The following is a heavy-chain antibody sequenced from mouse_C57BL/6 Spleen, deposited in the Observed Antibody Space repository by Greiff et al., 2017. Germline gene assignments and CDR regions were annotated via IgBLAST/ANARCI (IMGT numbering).Heavy chain of an antibody. V-gene: IGHV1-82*01. CDR2: IYPGDGDT. D-gene: IGHD2-1*01. CDR1: GYAFSSSW. Sequence: QVQLQQSGPELVKPGASVKISCKASGYAFSSSWMNWVKQRPGKGLEWIGRIYPGDGDTNYNGKFKGKATLTADKSSSTAYMQLSSLTSEDSAVYFCARSYGNFQAWCAYWGQGTLVTVSA. CDR3: ARSYGNFQAWCAY. J-gene: IGHJ3*01.